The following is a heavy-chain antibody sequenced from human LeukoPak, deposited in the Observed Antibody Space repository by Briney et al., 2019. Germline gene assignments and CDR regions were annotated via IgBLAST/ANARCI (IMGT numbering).Heavy chain of an antibody. V-gene: IGHV1-18*01. D-gene: IGHD3-22*01. Sequence: ASVTVSCTASGYTFTSYGISWVRQAPGQGLEWMGWISAYNGNTNYAQKLQGRVTMTTDTSTSTDYMELRSLRSDDTAVYYCAGAEVVIHDAFDIWGQGTMVTVSS. CDR3: AGAEVVIHDAFDI. J-gene: IGHJ3*02. CDR2: ISAYNGNT. CDR1: GYTFTSYG.